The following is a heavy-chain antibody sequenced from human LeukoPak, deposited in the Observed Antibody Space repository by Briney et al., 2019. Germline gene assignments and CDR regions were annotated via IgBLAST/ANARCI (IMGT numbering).Heavy chain of an antibody. CDR3: ARWRELKAFDI. CDR2: ISSSGSTI. V-gene: IGHV3-48*04. J-gene: IGHJ3*02. D-gene: IGHD1-26*01. CDR1: GFTFSSYW. Sequence: PGGSLRLSCAASGFTFSSYWMSWVRQAPGKGLEWVSYISSSGSTIYYADSVKGRFTISRDNAKNSLYLQMNSLRAEDTAVYYCARWRELKAFDIWGQGTMVTVSS.